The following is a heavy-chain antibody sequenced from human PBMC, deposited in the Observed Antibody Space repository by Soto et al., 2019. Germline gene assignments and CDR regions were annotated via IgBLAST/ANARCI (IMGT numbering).Heavy chain of an antibody. J-gene: IGHJ4*02. Sequence: SETLSLTCTVSGDAISSADYYWSWIRQTPGTGLEWIASMSYSGMPYYRHSLKGRVAISLDRPQNQFSLRLHSMTAADTALYYCATYSYLLDTSGYLDVWGQGLQVTVSS. CDR2: MSYSGMP. CDR3: ATYSYLLDTSGYLDV. V-gene: IGHV4-39*01. D-gene: IGHD3-22*01. CDR1: GDAISSADYY.